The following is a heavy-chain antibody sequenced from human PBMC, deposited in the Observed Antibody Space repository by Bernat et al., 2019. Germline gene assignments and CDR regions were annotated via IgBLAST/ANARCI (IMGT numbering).Heavy chain of an antibody. J-gene: IGHJ3*02. CDR1: GIIVSSNY. D-gene: IGHD3-16*01. CDR3: ARASSPTTVPTFGDALDI. CDR2: IYSGGRT. Sequence: EVQLVETGGDLIQPGGSLRLSCAASGIIVSSNYMSWIRQAPGKGLEWVSVIYSGGRTYYADSVKGRFTISRDNSKNTVYLQMNSLRVDDTAVYYCARASSPTTVPTFGDALDIWGQGTVVTVSS. V-gene: IGHV3-53*05.